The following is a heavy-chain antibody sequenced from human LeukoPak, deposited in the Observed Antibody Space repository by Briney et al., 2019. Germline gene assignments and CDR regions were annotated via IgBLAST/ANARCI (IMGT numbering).Heavy chain of an antibody. Sequence: GGSLRLSCVASGFTFSDYAMHWVRQAPGKGLEWVSGISPSGGITYYTDSVKGRFTISRDNSKNTQSLQMNSLRAEDTAVYYCARDRCSGGSCYFDYWGQGTLVTVSS. J-gene: IGHJ4*02. D-gene: IGHD2-15*01. V-gene: IGHV3-23*01. CDR2: ISPSGGIT. CDR1: GFTFSDYA. CDR3: ARDRCSGGSCYFDY.